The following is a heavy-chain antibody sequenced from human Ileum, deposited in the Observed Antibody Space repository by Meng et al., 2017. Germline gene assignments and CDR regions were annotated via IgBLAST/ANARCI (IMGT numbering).Heavy chain of an antibody. Sequence: PLQCSRPGLVSPSQVLVQTCASSGKAFSSAGYYRTWLLQHPWQGLECVGYLYCRGGTFYTPSLKSLVPISLDTFKIQFALWLSSVSTEVTTVYSCARIGFCSGRSFYGIFGYWGQGTLVTVSS. V-gene: IGHV4-31*01. CDR2: LYCRGGT. CDR1: GKAFSSAGYY. D-gene: IGHD2-15*01. J-gene: IGHJ4*02. CDR3: ARIGFCSGRSFYGIFGY.